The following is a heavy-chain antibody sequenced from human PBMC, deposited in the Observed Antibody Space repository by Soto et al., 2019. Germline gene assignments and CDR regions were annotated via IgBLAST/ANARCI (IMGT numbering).Heavy chain of an antibody. J-gene: IGHJ4*02. CDR2: ISGAGART. Sequence: GGSLRLSCTACEFIFGAYYITWVRQAPWKGLEWVSVISGAGARTYYADSVKGRFTISRDYSKNTVYLQLNSLRAEDTAVYYCWKTFGYHSSRFYSYDDYWGQGTLVTVSS. V-gene: IGHV3-23*01. CDR1: EFIFGAYY. CDR3: WKTFGYHSSRFYSYDDY. D-gene: IGHD3-22*01.